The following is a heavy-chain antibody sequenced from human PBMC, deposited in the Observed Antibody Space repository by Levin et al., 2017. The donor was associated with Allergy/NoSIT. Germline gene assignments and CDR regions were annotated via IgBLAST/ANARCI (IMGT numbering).Heavy chain of an antibody. CDR1: GFAFNAYY. V-gene: IGHV1-2*02. CDR3: ARDYSSAWHLYLQY. CDR2: VNPKTGDT. D-gene: IGHD6-25*01. J-gene: IGHJ1*01. Sequence: PRASVKVSCKASGFAFNAYYIHWVRQAPGQGLEWVGWVNPKTGDTVYSQKFQGRVTLTRDTSINTVFMELSSLRSDDTAIYYCARDYSSAWHLYLQYWGQGTQVTVSS.